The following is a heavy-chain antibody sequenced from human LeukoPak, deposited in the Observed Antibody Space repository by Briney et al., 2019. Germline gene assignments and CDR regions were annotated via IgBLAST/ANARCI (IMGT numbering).Heavy chain of an antibody. CDR1: GYTFTGYY. CDR3: AREFSGRYPPSYFDY. D-gene: IGHD1-26*01. CDR2: INPNSGGT. Sequence: ASVKVSCKASGYTFTGYYMHWVRQAPGQGLEWMGWINPNSGGTNYAQKLQGRVTVTTDTSTSTAYMELRSLRSDDTAVYYCAREFSGRYPPSYFDYWGQGTLVTVSS. J-gene: IGHJ4*02. V-gene: IGHV1-2*02.